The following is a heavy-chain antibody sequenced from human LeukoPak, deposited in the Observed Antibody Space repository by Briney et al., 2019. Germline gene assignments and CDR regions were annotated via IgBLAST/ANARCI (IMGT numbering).Heavy chain of an antibody. D-gene: IGHD3-22*01. Sequence: SETLSLTCTVSGGSISSYYWSWIRQPPGKGLEWIGYIYYSGSTNYNPSLKSRVTISVDTSKNQFSLKLSSVTAADTAVYYCASQVVVISDKQRGFDYWGQGTLVTVSS. J-gene: IGHJ4*02. CDR1: GGSISSYY. CDR3: ASQVVVISDKQRGFDY. V-gene: IGHV4-59*01. CDR2: IYYSGST.